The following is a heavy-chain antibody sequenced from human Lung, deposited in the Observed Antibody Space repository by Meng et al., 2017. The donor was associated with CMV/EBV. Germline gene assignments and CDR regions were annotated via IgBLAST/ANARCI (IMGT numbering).Heavy chain of an antibody. Sequence: GESLKISCAGSGFTFSKYDMDWVRQAPGKGLEWVAFISYDGNNQYYADSVKGRFTISRDNSKNTLYLQMNSLRAEDTALYYCARAFPRSTSFGVVFDYWGQGNLVNGAS. J-gene: IGHJ4*02. V-gene: IGHV3-30*04. D-gene: IGHD3-3*01. CDR2: ISYDGNNQ. CDR3: ARAFPRSTSFGVVFDY. CDR1: GFTFSKYD.